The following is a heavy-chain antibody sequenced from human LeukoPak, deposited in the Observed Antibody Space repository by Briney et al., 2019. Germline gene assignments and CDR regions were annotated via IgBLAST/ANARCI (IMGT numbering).Heavy chain of an antibody. CDR2: IQYDGSHT. J-gene: IGHJ4*02. CDR1: GFTFNSYG. Sequence: PGGSLRLSCAASGFTFNSYGMHWVRQAPGKGLEWVAFIQYDGSHTYYADSVEGRFTTSRDNSKNTLYLQMNSLRVEDTAVYYCAKRIGITVTSAGGPEYWGQGTPVTVSS. D-gene: IGHD1-20*01. V-gene: IGHV3-30*02. CDR3: AKRIGITVTSAGGPEY.